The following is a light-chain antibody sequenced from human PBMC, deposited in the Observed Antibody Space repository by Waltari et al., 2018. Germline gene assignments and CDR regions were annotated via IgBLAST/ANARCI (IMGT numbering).Light chain of an antibody. J-gene: IGKJ1*01. CDR3: MQSTKDPRT. V-gene: IGKV2D-29*02. Sequence: DIVMTQTPLSLPVTPGEPASISCRSSQRLLHSNGNTYLHWYLQKPGQSPRLLLYKVTNRESGVPDRFSSSGSGTDFTLKISRVEPEDVGVYYCMQSTKDPRTFGQGTKVEIK. CDR1: QRLLHSNGNTY. CDR2: KVT.